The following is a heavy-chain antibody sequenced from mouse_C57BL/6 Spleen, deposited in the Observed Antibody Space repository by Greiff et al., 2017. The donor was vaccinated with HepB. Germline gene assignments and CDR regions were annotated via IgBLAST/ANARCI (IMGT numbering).Heavy chain of an antibody. D-gene: IGHD2-4*01. J-gene: IGHJ2*01. V-gene: IGHV1-26*01. CDR2: INPNNGGT. Sequence: VQLQQSGPELVKPGASVKISCKASGYTFTDYYMNWVKQSHGKSLEWIGDINPNNGGTSYNQKFKGKATFTVDKSSSTAYMELRSLTSEDSAVYYCAIVSYDYPFDYWGQGTPLTVSS. CDR3: AIVSYDYPFDY. CDR1: GYTFTDYY.